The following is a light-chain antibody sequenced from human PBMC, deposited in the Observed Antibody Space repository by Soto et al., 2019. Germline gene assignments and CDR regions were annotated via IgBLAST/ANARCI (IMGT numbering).Light chain of an antibody. CDR3: QQYTYSPWT. J-gene: IGKJ1*01. V-gene: IGKV3-20*01. CDR2: GAS. Sequence: EVVLTQSPGTLSLSPGGRATLSCRASQSVSSGYLGWYQQKPGQAPRLLIYGASSRATGIPDRFSGSGSGTDFTLTISRLEPEDFAVYFCQQYTYSPWTFGQGTKVDIK. CDR1: QSVSSGY.